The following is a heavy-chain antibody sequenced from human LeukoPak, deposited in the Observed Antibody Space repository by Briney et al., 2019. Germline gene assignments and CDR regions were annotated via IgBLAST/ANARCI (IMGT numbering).Heavy chain of an antibody. CDR2: ILFDGSDK. CDR1: GFILSSYW. CDR3: ARYIAVAGSHYFYGMDV. D-gene: IGHD6-19*01. J-gene: IGHJ6*02. V-gene: IGHV3-30-3*01. Sequence: GGSLRLSCAASGFILSSYWMSWVRQAPGKGLEWVALILFDGSDKYYADPVEGRFTISRDNSKNTLFLQMNSLRAEDTAVYYCARYIAVAGSHYFYGMDVWGQGTTVTVSS.